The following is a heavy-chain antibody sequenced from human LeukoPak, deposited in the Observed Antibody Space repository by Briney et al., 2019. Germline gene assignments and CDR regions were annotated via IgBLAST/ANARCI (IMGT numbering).Heavy chain of an antibody. CDR1: GFTFSSYE. CDR2: ISSSGSTI. Sequence: GGSLRLSCAASGFTFSSYEMNWVRQAPGKGLEWVSYISSSGSTIYYADSVKGRFTISRDNAKNSLYLQMNSLRAEDTAVYYCARGRPLGGMDVWGQGTTVTVSS. CDR3: ARGRPLGGMDV. V-gene: IGHV3-48*03. J-gene: IGHJ6*02.